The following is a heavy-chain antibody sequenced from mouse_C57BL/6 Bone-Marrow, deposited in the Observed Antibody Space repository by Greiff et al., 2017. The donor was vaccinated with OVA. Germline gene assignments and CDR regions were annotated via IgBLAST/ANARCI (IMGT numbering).Heavy chain of an antibody. Sequence: EVQGVESGEGLVKPGGSLKLSCAASGFTFSSYAMSWVRQTPEKRLEWVAYISSGGDYIYYADTVKGRFTISRDNARNTLYLQMSSLKSEDTAMDYCTRRPSLSGYFDVWGTGTTVTVSS. J-gene: IGHJ1*03. CDR1: GFTFSSYA. CDR3: TRRPSLSGYFDV. CDR2: ISSGGDYI. D-gene: IGHD1-3*01. V-gene: IGHV5S21*01.